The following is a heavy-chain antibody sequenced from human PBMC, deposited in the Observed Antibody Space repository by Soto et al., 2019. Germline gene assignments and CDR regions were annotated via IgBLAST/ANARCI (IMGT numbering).Heavy chain of an antibody. J-gene: IGHJ4*02. CDR2: IDQDGSEK. CDR3: ARDGVEAGLYFDN. V-gene: IGHV3-7*01. D-gene: IGHD6-19*01. Sequence: EVQLVESGGGLVQPGGSLRLSCAASGFTFSSYWMSWVRQAPGKGLEWVANIDQDGSEKYYVDSVKGRFTISRDNAKNSLFLQVNSLGAEDTAVYYCARDGVEAGLYFDNWGQGTLLTVSS. CDR1: GFTFSSYW.